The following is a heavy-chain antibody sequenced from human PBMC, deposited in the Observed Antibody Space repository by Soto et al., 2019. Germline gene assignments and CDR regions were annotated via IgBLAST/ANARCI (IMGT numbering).Heavy chain of an antibody. CDR2: ISGSGGST. CDR3: AKVSYSNYGSRIDY. J-gene: IGHJ4*02. V-gene: IGHV3-23*01. D-gene: IGHD4-4*01. Sequence: GGSLRLSCAASGFTFSSYAMSWVRQAPGKGLEWVSAISGSGGSTYYADSVKGRFTISRDNSKNTLYLQMNSLRAEDTAVYYCAKVSYSNYGSRIDYWGQGTLVTVSS. CDR1: GFTFSSYA.